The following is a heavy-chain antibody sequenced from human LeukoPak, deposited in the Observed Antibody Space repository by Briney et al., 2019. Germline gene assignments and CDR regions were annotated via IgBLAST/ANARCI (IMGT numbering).Heavy chain of an antibody. J-gene: IGHJ4*02. V-gene: IGHV3-74*01. CDR2: INADGGFT. D-gene: IGHD1-26*01. CDR3: AREAKVGGALQY. Sequence: GGSLRLSCAASGFIFSDYWMHWVRQAPGKGLVWVSRINADGGFTRYADSVQGRFIISRDTAKNTLFLQMNSLRAEDTAVYYCAREAKVGGALQYWGQGILVTVSS. CDR1: GFIFSDYW.